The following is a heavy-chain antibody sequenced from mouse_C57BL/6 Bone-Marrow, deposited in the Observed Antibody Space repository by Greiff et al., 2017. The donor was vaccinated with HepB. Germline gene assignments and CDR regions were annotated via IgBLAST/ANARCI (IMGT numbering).Heavy chain of an antibody. CDR1: GYTFTDYY. V-gene: IGHV1-76*01. D-gene: IGHD2-1*01. CDR3: ARGGLGNSYFDY. CDR2: IYPGSGNT. Sequence: VQLQQSGAELVRPGASVKLSCKASGYTFTDYYINWVKQRPGQGLEWIARIYPGSGNTYYNEKFKGKATLTAEKSSSTAYMQLSSLTSEDSAVYFCARGGLGNSYFDYWGQGTTLTVSS. J-gene: IGHJ2*01.